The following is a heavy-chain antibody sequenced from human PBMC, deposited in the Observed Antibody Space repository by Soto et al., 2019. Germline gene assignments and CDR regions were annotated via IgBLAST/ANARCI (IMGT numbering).Heavy chain of an antibody. CDR2: VSFDGNRQ. V-gene: IGHV3-30*04. CDR3: ARRHREVPALIGDYFDY. D-gene: IGHD2-2*01. Sequence: QVQLVESGGGVVQPGKSLTLSCAASGFTFSSFAMHWVRQPPGKGLEWVAVVSFDGNRQYSSDSVKGRFTISRDDSKNTVSLHMNSLRDDDSALYYCARRHREVPALIGDYFDYWGQGTLVTVSS. CDR1: GFTFSSFA. J-gene: IGHJ4*02.